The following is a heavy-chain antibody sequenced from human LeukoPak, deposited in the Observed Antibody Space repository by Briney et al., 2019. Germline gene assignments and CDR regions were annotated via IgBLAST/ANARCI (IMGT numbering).Heavy chain of an antibody. V-gene: IGHV4-4*07. CDR1: GGSISSYY. J-gene: IGHJ4*02. CDR2: ICTSGST. Sequence: PSETLSLTCTVSGGSISSYYWSWIRQPAGKGLEWIGRICTSGSTNYNPSLKSRVTMSVDTSKNQFSLKLSSVTAADTAVYYCACEGRLLWFGELSYWGQGTLVTVSS. D-gene: IGHD3-10*01. CDR3: ACEGRLLWFGELSY.